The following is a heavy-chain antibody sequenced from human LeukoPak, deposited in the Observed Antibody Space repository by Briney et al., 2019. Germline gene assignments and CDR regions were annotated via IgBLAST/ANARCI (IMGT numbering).Heavy chain of an antibody. J-gene: IGHJ6*02. CDR2: IWYDGSNK. D-gene: IGHD3-10*01. V-gene: IGHV3-33*01. Sequence: GGSLRLSCAASGFTFSSYGMHWVRQAPGKGLEWVAVIWYDGSNKYYADSVKGRFTISRDNSKNTLYLQTNSLRAEDTAVYYCARTYYGSGSYYPLVYGMDVWGQGTTVTVSS. CDR3: ARTYYGSGSYYPLVYGMDV. CDR1: GFTFSSYG.